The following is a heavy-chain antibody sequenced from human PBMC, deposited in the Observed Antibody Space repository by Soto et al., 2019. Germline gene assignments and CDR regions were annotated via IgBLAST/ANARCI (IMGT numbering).Heavy chain of an antibody. J-gene: IGHJ6*02. Sequence: ASVKVSCKASGYTFTSYGISWVRQAPGQGLEWMGWISAYNGNTNYAQKLQDRVTMTTDTSTSTAYMELRSLRSDDTAVYYCASGSSSWLNYYYYYGMDVWGQGTTVTVSS. D-gene: IGHD6-13*01. CDR1: GYTFTSYG. CDR2: ISAYNGNT. V-gene: IGHV1-18*01. CDR3: ASGSSSWLNYYYYYGMDV.